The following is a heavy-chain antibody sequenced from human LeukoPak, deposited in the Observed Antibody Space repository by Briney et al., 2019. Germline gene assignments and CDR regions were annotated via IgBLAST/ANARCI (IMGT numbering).Heavy chain of an antibody. CDR1: GFTVSSNY. CDR2: IYSGGST. J-gene: IGHJ4*02. V-gene: IGHV3-53*01. Sequence: GGSLRLSCAASGFTVSSNYMSWVRQAPGKGLEWVSVIYSGGSTYYADSVKGRFTISRDNSKNTLYLQMNSLRAEDTAVYYCARGYYYDSSGYFPFGYWGQGTPVTVSS. D-gene: IGHD3-22*01. CDR3: ARGYYYDSSGYFPFGY.